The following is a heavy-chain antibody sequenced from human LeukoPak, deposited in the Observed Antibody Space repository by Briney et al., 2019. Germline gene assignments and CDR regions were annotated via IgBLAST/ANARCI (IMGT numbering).Heavy chain of an antibody. CDR2: ISSSSSYI. D-gene: IGHD2-2*01. V-gene: IGHV3-21*01. CDR1: GFTFSSYG. J-gene: IGHJ6*03. Sequence: GGSLRLSCAAPGFTFSSYGMSWVRQAPGKGLEWVSSISSSSSYIYYADSVKGRFTISRENAKNSLYLQMNSLRAEDTAVYYCARDIVPAHDYYYYMDVWGKGTTVTISS. CDR3: ARDIVPAHDYYYYMDV.